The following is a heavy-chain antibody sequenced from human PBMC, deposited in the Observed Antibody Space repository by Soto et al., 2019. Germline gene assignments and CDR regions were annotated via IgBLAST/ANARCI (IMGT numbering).Heavy chain of an antibody. CDR2: IYYSGST. CDR1: GGSISSGGYY. Sequence: QVQLQESGPGLVKPSQTLSLTCTVSGGSISSGGYYWSWIRQYPGKGLEWIGYIYYSGSTYYNPSLKRRFPTSEARSKTQCALKLRSGTVADPAVYYCARTPRTGGKETLVPFSS. CDR3: ARTPRT. V-gene: IGHV4-31*03. D-gene: IGHD2-15*01. J-gene: IGHJ4*02.